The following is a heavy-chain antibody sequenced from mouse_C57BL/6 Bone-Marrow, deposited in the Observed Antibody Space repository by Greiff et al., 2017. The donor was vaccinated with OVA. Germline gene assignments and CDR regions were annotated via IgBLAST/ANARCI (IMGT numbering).Heavy chain of an antibody. CDR1: GYTFTDYY. CDR3: ARGWDGDY. J-gene: IGHJ2*01. V-gene: IGHV1-26*01. D-gene: IGHD4-1*01. CDR2: INPNNGGT. Sequence: VQLQQSGPELVKPGASVKISCKASGYTFTDYYMNWVKQSHGKSLEWIGDINPNNGGTSYNQKFKGKATLTVDKSSSTAYMELRSLTSEDSAVDYCARGWDGDYWGQGTTLTVSS.